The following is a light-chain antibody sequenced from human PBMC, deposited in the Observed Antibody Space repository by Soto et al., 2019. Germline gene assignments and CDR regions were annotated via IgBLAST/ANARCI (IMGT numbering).Light chain of an antibody. CDR3: SSYTRSNTLV. J-gene: IGLJ2*01. CDR1: SSDVGAYKY. CDR2: EVS. V-gene: IGLV2-14*01. Sequence: QSALTQPASVSGSPGQSITISCTGTSSDVGAYKYVSWYQQHPGKAPKLRIFEVSDRPSGVSNRFSGSKSGNTASLTISGLQAEDEADYYCSSYTRSNTLVFGGGTKVAVL.